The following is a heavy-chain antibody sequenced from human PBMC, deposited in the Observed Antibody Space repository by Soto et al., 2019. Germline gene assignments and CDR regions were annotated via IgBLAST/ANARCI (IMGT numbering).Heavy chain of an antibody. CDR1: GGSISSYY. Sequence: SETLSLTCTVSGGSISSYYWSWIRQPPGKGLEWIGYIYYSGSTNYNPSLKSRVTISVDTSKNQFSLKLSSVTAADTAVYYCARDHYDYIWGSYRKGDHAFDIWGQGTMVTVSS. CDR2: IYYSGST. D-gene: IGHD3-16*02. CDR3: ARDHYDYIWGSYRKGDHAFDI. J-gene: IGHJ3*02. V-gene: IGHV4-59*01.